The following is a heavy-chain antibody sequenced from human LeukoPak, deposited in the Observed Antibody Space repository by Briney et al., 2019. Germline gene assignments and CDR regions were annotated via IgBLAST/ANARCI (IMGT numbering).Heavy chain of an antibody. CDR3: ARHYGRAMVRGLITRHDAFDI. CDR2: IFTAGGT. Sequence: GGSLRLSCTASEFTVGSNYMSWVRQAPGQGLEWVSLIFTAGGTKYADSVQGRFTISRDDSKNTVYLQMKRLRDEDTAVYYCARHYGRAMVRGLITRHDAFDIWGHGTVVTVSS. CDR1: EFTVGSNY. D-gene: IGHD3-10*01. V-gene: IGHV3-53*01. J-gene: IGHJ3*02.